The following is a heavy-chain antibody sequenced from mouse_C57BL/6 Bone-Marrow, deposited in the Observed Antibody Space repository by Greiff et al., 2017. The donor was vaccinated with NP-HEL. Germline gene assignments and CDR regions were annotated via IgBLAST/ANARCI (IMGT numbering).Heavy chain of an antibody. J-gene: IGHJ2*01. CDR1: GFTFSDFY. CDR3: ARDRGDYGGFGY. V-gene: IGHV7-1*01. Sequence: EVKLVESGGGLVQSGRSLRLSCATSGFTFSDFYMEWVRQAPGKGLEWIAASRNKANDYTTEYSASVKGRFIVSRDTSQSILYLQMNALRAEDTAIYYCARDRGDYGGFGYWGQGTTLTVSS. D-gene: IGHD2-4*01. CDR2: SRNKANDYTT.